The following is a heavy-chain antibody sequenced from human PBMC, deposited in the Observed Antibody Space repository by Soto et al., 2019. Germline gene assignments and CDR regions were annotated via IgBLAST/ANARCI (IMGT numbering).Heavy chain of an antibody. CDR3: AKDEVRTYSSGWYIGQPKMSAYFQH. D-gene: IGHD6-19*01. J-gene: IGHJ1*01. CDR2: IVVGSGNT. Sequence: GASVKVSCKASGFTFTSSAMQWVRQARGQRLEWIGWIVVGSGNTNYAQKFQERVTITRDMSTSTAYMELSSLRSEDTAVYYCAKDEVRTYSSGWYIGQPKMSAYFQHWGQGTLVTVSS. CDR1: GFTFTSSA. V-gene: IGHV1-58*02.